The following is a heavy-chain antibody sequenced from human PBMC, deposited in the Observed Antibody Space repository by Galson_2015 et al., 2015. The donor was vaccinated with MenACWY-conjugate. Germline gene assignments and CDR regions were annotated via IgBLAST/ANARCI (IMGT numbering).Heavy chain of an antibody. CDR2: LYRDDDK. Sequence: ALVSPTPTLTLACTFSGFSLRTSGVGVGWISQPPGQALEWLAHLYRDDDKRSSPSRQGRLVVFQGMSNYQRGRHVSQMVPVDTATYYCAHLWTPSIWTTPVNWYFDLWGRGTLVTVSS. J-gene: IGHJ2*01. CDR3: AHLWTPSIWTTPVNWYFDL. CDR1: GFSLRTSGVG. V-gene: IGHV2-5*02. D-gene: IGHD3/OR15-3a*01.